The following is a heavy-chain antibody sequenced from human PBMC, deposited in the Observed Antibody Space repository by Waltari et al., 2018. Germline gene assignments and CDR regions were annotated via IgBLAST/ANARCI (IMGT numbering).Heavy chain of an antibody. CDR3: ARLGMARFDP. V-gene: IGHV4-59*11. CDR2: IYYSGST. D-gene: IGHD6-13*01. CDR1: GGSISSHY. J-gene: IGHJ5*02. Sequence: GGSISSHYWSWIRQPPGKGLEWIGYIYYSGSTNYNPSLKSRVTISVDTSKNQFSLKLSSVTAADTAVYYCARLGMARFDPWGQGTLVTVSS.